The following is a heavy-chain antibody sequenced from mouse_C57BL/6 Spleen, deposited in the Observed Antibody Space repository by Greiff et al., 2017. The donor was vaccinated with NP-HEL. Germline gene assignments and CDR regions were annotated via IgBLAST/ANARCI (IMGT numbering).Heavy chain of an antibody. CDR1: GYTFTDYY. Sequence: EVQLQQSGPVLVKPGASVKMSCKASGYTFTDYYINWVKQSHGKSLEWIGVINPYNGGTSYNQKFKGKATLTVDKSSSTAYMELNSLTSEDSAVYDCARGALITTGVATSWYFDVWGTGTTVTVSS. J-gene: IGHJ1*03. CDR2: INPYNGGT. V-gene: IGHV1-19*01. D-gene: IGHD1-1*01. CDR3: ARGALITTGVATSWYFDV.